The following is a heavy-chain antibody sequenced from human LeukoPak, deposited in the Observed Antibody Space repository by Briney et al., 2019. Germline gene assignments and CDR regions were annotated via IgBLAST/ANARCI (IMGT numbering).Heavy chain of an antibody. CDR3: AKGPLIEVAGTTWDY. CDR1: GFTFSSYG. Sequence: PGGSLRLSCATFGFTFSSYGMTWVRQAPGKRLEWVSAISGSGGSTYYADSVKGRFTISRDNSKNTLYLQMNSLRADDTAVYYCAKGPLIEVAGTTWDYWGQGTLVTVSS. J-gene: IGHJ4*02. CDR2: ISGSGGST. D-gene: IGHD6-19*01. V-gene: IGHV3-23*01.